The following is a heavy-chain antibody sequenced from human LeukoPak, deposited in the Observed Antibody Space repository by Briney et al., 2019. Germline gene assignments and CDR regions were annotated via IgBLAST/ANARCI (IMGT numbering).Heavy chain of an antibody. J-gene: IGHJ4*02. CDR3: ARFIAAAGTGEFDY. Sequence: GASVKVSCKASGYTFTSYGISWVRQAPGQGLEWMGWISAYNGNTNYAQKLQGRVTMTTDTSTSTAYMELRSLRSDDTAVYYCARFIAAAGTGEFDYWGQGTLVTVSS. D-gene: IGHD6-13*01. CDR2: ISAYNGNT. CDR1: GYTFTSYG. V-gene: IGHV1-18*01.